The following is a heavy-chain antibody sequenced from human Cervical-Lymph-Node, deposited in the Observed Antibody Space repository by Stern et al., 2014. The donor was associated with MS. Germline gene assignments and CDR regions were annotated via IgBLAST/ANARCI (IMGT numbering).Heavy chain of an antibody. V-gene: IGHV4-39*01. CDR2: IYYSGST. CDR1: GGSISSSSYY. D-gene: IGHD6-19*01. CDR3: ASNIAVAGTKN. J-gene: IGHJ4*02. Sequence: QLQLQESGPGLVKPSETLSLTCTVSGGSISSSSYYWGWIRQPPGKGLEWIGSIYYSGSTYYNPSLKSRVTISVDTSKNQFSLKRSSVTAADTAVYYCASNIAVAGTKNWGQGTLVTVSS.